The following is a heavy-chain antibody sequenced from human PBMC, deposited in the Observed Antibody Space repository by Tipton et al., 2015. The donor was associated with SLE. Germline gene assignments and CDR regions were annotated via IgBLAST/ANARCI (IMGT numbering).Heavy chain of an antibody. Sequence: LSLTCTVSGGAISNDYFYWSWIRQPAGKGLEWIGRIYPGGSTDYSPSLRSRVTISVDTSKNQFSLKLNSVTAADTAVYYCARDSPGMAAAGWGQGTLVTVSS. CDR2: IYPGGST. V-gene: IGHV4-61*02. CDR1: GGAISNDYFY. CDR3: ARDSPGMAAAG. D-gene: IGHD6-13*01. J-gene: IGHJ4*02.